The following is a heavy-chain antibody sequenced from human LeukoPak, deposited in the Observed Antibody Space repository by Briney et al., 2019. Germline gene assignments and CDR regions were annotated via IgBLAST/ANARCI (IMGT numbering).Heavy chain of an antibody. V-gene: IGHV1-18*01. D-gene: IGHD3-10*01. Sequence: ASVKVSCKASGYTFTNYGISWVRQAPGQGLEWMGWISAYNGNTNYAQKLQGRVTMTTDTSTSTAYMELRSLRSDDTAVYYCARDYYGSGSAQNFDYWGQGTLVTVSS. J-gene: IGHJ4*02. CDR3: ARDYYGSGSAQNFDY. CDR2: ISAYNGNT. CDR1: GYTFTNYG.